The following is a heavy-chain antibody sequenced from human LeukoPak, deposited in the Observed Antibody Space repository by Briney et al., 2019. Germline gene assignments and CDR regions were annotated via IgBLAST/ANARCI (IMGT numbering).Heavy chain of an antibody. V-gene: IGHV4-30-4*07. CDR2: IYYSGST. D-gene: IGHD3-22*01. CDR3: ARRDSSSYSYYMDV. J-gene: IGHJ6*03. Sequence: SETLSLTCAVSGGSISRCGYPWRWIPQPPGKVLDWIGYIYYSGSTYFNPSLKSRVTISVDTSKNQFSLKLSSVTAADTAVYYCARRDSSSYSYYMDVWGKGTTVTVSS. CDR1: GGSISRCGYP.